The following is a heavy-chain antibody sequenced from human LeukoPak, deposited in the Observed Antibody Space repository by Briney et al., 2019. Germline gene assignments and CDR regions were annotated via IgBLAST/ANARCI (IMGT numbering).Heavy chain of an antibody. CDR3: AVWFGELLGGLDY. D-gene: IGHD3-10*01. V-gene: IGHV4-31*03. J-gene: IGHJ4*02. CDR1: GGSISSGGYY. Sequence: SQTLSLTCTVSGGSISSGGYYWSWIRQHPGKGLEWIVYIYYSGSTYYNPSLKSRVTISVDTSKNQFSLKLSSLTAADTAVYYCAVWFGELLGGLDYWGQGTLVTVSS. CDR2: IYYSGST.